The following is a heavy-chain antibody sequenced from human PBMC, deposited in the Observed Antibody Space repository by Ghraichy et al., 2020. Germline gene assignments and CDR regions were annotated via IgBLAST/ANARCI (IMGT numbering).Heavy chain of an antibody. D-gene: IGHD5-12*01. Sequence: SETLSLTCTVSGGSISSSSYYWGWIRQPPGKGLEWIGSIYYSGSTYYNPSLKSRVTISVDTSKNQFSLKLSSVTAADTAVYYCARLNPKWLLGWFDPWGQGTLVTVSS. CDR3: ARLNPKWLLGWFDP. J-gene: IGHJ5*02. V-gene: IGHV4-39*01. CDR1: GGSISSSSYY. CDR2: IYYSGST.